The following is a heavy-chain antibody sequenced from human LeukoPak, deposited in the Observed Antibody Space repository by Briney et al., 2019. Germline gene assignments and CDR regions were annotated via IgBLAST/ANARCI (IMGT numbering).Heavy chain of an antibody. Sequence: SVKVSCKASGYTFTSYGISWVRQAPGQGLEWMGGIIPIFGTANYAQKFQGRVTITADESTSTAYMELSSLRSEDTAVYYCARVGYSGYGSRYYYYYYGMDVWGQGTTVTVSS. V-gene: IGHV1-69*13. J-gene: IGHJ6*02. CDR3: ARVGYSGYGSRYYYYYYGMDV. CDR2: IIPIFGTA. CDR1: GYTFTSYG. D-gene: IGHD5-12*01.